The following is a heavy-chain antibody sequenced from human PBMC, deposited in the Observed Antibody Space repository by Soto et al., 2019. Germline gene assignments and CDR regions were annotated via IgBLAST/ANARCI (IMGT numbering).Heavy chain of an antibody. J-gene: IGHJ5*02. V-gene: IGHV3-23*01. D-gene: IGHD4-4*01. Sequence: GGSLRLSCAASGFTFSSYAMSWVRQAPGKGLEWVSAISGSGGSTYYADSVKGRFTISRDNGKNTLYLQMNSLRVEDTAVYYCARDPRNLGLDPWGQGTLVTVSS. CDR1: GFTFSSYA. CDR3: ARDPRNLGLDP. CDR2: ISGSGGST.